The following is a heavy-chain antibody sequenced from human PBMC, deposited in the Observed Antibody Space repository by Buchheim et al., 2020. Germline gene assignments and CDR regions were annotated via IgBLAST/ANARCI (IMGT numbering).Heavy chain of an antibody. D-gene: IGHD3-10*01. CDR3: ARGTPRYYFDF. V-gene: IGHV4-31*03. CDR1: GXSMERGGFY. J-gene: IGHJ4*02. CDR2: MDNSGST. Sequence: QVQLQESGPGLVKPSQTLSLTCTVSGXSMERGGFYWNWIRQHPGMGLEFIGYMDNSGSTYFKPSLRSRVTISDDTSKNQFTLKLSSVTAADTAVYFCARGTPRYYFDFWGQGTL.